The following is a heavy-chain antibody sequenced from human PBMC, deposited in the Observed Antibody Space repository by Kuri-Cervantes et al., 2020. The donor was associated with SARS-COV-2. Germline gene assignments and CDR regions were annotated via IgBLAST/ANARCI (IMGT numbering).Heavy chain of an antibody. Sequence: GGSLRLSCAASGFTFSSYWMSWVRQAPGKGLEWVANIKQDGSEKYYVDSVKGRFTISRDNAKNSLYLQMNSLRAEDTAVYYCARDGGIAAATSEGAFDIWGQGTMVTVSS. CDR3: ARDGGIAAATSEGAFDI. CDR2: IKQDGSEK. J-gene: IGHJ3*02. D-gene: IGHD6-13*01. V-gene: IGHV3-7*03. CDR1: GFTFSSYW.